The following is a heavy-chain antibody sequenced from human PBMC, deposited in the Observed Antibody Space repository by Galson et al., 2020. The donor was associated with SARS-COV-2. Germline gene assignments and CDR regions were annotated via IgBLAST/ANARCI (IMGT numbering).Heavy chain of an antibody. J-gene: IGHJ5*02. D-gene: IGHD6-19*01. CDR2: VYHTGST. CDR3: ARDATSSGWYNWFDP. CDR1: GGSIRSSNYY. V-gene: IGHV4-39*07. Sequence: SETLSLTCTVSGGSIRSSNYYWGWIRQPPGKGLEWIGSVYHTGSTHYSPSLQSRVTISVDTSKNHFSLILSSVTAADTAMYYCARDATSSGWYNWFDPWGQGTLVTVSS.